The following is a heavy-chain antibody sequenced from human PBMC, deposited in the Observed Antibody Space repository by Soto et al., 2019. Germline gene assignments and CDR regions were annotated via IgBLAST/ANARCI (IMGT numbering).Heavy chain of an antibody. V-gene: IGHV1-69*04. D-gene: IGHD2-15*01. CDR2: IIPILGIA. Sequence: ASVKVSCKASGGTFSSYTISWVRQAPGQGLEWMGRIIPILGIANYAQKFQGRVTITADKSTSTAYMELSSLRSEDTAVYYCAREPGYCSGGSCSHFDYWGQGTLVTVSS. CDR3: AREPGYCSGGSCSHFDY. CDR1: GGTFSSYT. J-gene: IGHJ4*02.